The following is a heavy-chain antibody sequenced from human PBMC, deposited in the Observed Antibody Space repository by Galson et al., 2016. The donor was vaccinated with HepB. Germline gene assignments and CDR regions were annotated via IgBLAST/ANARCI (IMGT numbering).Heavy chain of an antibody. CDR2: ISDSGRDT. CDR1: GFSFSDYA. V-gene: IGHV3-23*01. D-gene: IGHD3-22*01. J-gene: IGHJ5*02. CDR3: AREKKSRSSGYLNWFDP. Sequence: SLRLSCAASGFSFSDYALIWVRQAPGKGLEWVSGISDSGRDTYYADSVKGRFTISRDNSKNTLYLQMSSLTADDTAVYYCAREKKSRSSGYLNWFDPWGQGTLVTVSS.